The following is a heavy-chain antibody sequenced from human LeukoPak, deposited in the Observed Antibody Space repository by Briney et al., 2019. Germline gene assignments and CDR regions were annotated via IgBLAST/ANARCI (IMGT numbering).Heavy chain of an antibody. CDR2: IYYSGSI. J-gene: IGHJ3*02. V-gene: IGHV4-61*01. CDR3: ARDDEAFDI. CDR1: GGSVSSGSYY. Sequence: SETLSLTCTVSGGSVSSGSYYWSWIRQPPGKGLEWIGYIYYSGSINYNPSLKSRVTISVDTSKNQFSLKLSSVTAADTAVYYCARDDEAFDIWGQGTMVTVSS.